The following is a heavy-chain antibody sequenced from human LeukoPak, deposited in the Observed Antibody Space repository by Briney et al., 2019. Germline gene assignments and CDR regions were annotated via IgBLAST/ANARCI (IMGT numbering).Heavy chain of an antibody. CDR3: AREERWLQKRGPYDAFDI. V-gene: IGHV4-59*01. CDR1: GGSISSYY. CDR2: IYYRGST. Sequence: SETLSLTCTVSGGSISSYYWSWIRQPPGKGLEWIGYIYYRGSTNYNPSLKSRVTISVDTSKNQFSLKLSSVTAADTAVYYCAREERWLQKRGPYDAFDIWGQGTMVTVSS. D-gene: IGHD5-24*01. J-gene: IGHJ3*02.